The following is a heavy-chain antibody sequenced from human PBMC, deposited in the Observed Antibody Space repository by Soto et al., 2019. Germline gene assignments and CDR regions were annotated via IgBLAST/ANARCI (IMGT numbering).Heavy chain of an antibody. Sequence: GGSLRLSCAASGFTFSNAWMSWVRQAPGKGLEWVGRIKSKTDSGTTDYAAPVKGRFTISRDDSKNPLYLQMNSLKTEDTAVYYCTLDLPLKDAFDIWGQGTMVTVSS. J-gene: IGHJ3*02. CDR2: IKSKTDSGTT. V-gene: IGHV3-15*01. CDR3: TLDLPLKDAFDI. CDR1: GFTFSNAW.